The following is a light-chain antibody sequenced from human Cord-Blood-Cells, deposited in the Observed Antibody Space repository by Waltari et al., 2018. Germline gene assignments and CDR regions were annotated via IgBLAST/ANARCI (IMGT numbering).Light chain of an antibody. Sequence: QSALTQPASVSGSPGQSITISCTGTSSDVGGYNYVSWYQQHPSKAPKLMIYDVSNRPYGVSNRFSGSKSGNTASLTISGLQAEDEADYYCSSYTSSSTRVFGGGTKLTVL. CDR3: SSYTSSSTRV. V-gene: IGLV2-14*01. J-gene: IGLJ2*01. CDR2: DVS. CDR1: SSDVGGYNY.